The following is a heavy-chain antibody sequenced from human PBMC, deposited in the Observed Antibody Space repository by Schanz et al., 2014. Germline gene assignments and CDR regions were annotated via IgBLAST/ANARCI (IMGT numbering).Heavy chain of an antibody. CDR1: GFNSDDYA. Sequence: EVQVVESGGGLVQPGGSLRLSCTASGFNSDDYAMHWVRQAPGKGLEWVSNIPWNGAAIGYAGSVRGRFTISRDSAKNSLYLQMNSLRPEDTALYYCAKGSRSGSKVMDVWGTGTTVTVSS. CDR3: AKGSRSGSKVMDV. CDR2: IPWNGAAI. V-gene: IGHV3-9*02. D-gene: IGHD3-10*01. J-gene: IGHJ6*03.